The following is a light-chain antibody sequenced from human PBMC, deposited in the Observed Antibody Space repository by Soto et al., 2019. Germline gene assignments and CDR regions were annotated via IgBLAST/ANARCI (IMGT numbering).Light chain of an antibody. CDR2: DVS. V-gene: IGLV2-11*01. Sequence: QSALTQPRSVSGSPGQSVTISCTGTSSDVAAYNYVSWYQQHPGKAPKLWICDVSRRPSGVPDRFSGSKSGNTASLTISGLQAEDEADYYCCSYAGSYTYVVFGGGTKVTVL. J-gene: IGLJ2*01. CDR1: SSDVAAYNY. CDR3: CSYAGSYTYVV.